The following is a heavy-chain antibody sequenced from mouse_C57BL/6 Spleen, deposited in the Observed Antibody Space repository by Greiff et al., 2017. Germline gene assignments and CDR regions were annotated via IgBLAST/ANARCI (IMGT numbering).Heavy chain of an antibody. J-gene: IGHJ4*01. CDR2: INYDGSST. Sequence: EVKLMESEGGLVQPGSSMKLSCTASGFTFSDYYMAWVRQVPEKGLEWVANINYDGSSTYYLDSLKSRFIISRDNAKNILYLQMSSLKSEDTATYYCAREGTTVEDYAMDYWGQGTSVTVSS. CDR3: AREGTTVEDYAMDY. D-gene: IGHD1-1*01. V-gene: IGHV5-16*01. CDR1: GFTFSDYY.